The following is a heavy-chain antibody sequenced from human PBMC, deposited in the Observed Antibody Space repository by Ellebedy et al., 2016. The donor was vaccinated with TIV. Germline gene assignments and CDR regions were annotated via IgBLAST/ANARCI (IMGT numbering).Heavy chain of an antibody. CDR3: AGLPTARIAGDVGWFGP. V-gene: IGHV3-23*01. J-gene: IGHJ5*02. D-gene: IGHD6-13*01. CDR1: EFSFSTYS. Sequence: GESLKISCAASEFSFSTYSMNWVRQAPGKGLEWVSVISGSGVYAYYADSVKGRFAISRDDSQNTLYLQMNSLGVDDMAVYYCAGLPTARIAGDVGWFGPWGQGTLVTVSS. CDR2: ISGSGVYA.